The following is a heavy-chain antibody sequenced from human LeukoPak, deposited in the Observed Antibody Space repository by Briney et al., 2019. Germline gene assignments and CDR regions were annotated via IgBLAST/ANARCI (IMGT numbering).Heavy chain of an antibody. CDR1: GFTFSSYA. CDR2: ISGSGGST. CDR3: AKDLGGGYCSSTSCPVDY. V-gene: IGHV3-23*01. Sequence: GGSLRLSCAASGFTFSSYAMSWVRQVPGKGLEWVSAISGSGGSTYYADSVKGRFTISRDNSKNTLYLQMNSLRAEDTAVYYCAKDLGGGYCSSTSCPVDYWGQGTLVTVSS. J-gene: IGHJ4*02. D-gene: IGHD2-2*01.